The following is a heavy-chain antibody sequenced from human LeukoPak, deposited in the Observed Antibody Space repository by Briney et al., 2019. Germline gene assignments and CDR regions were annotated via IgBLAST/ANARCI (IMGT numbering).Heavy chain of an antibody. CDR3: ARGPEPTIFGVVIGYGMDV. CDR1: GDSVSSNSAA. D-gene: IGHD3-3*01. V-gene: IGHV6-1*01. CDR2: TYYRSKWYN. Sequence: SQTLSLTCAISGDSVSSNSAAWNWIRQSPSRGLEWLGRTYYRSKWYNDYAVSVKSRITINPDTSKNQFSLQLNSVTPEDTAVYYCARGPEPTIFGVVIGYGMDVWGQGTTVTVSS. J-gene: IGHJ6*02.